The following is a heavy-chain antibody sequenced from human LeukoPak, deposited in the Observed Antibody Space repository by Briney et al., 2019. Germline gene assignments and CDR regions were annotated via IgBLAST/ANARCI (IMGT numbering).Heavy chain of an antibody. V-gene: IGHV1-24*01. CDR1: GYTLTELS. J-gene: IGHJ5*02. Sequence: ASVKVSCKVSGYTLTELSMHWVRQAPGKGLGWMGGFDPEDGETIYAQKFQGRVTMTEDTSTDTAYMELSSLRSEDTAVYYCATGPRIAAAAVFDPWGQGTLVTVSS. D-gene: IGHD6-13*01. CDR3: ATGPRIAAAAVFDP. CDR2: FDPEDGET.